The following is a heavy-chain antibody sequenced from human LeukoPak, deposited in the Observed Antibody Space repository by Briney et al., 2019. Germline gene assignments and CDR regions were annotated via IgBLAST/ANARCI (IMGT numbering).Heavy chain of an antibody. V-gene: IGHV3-30-3*01. CDR3: ARAYWDP. Sequence: GGSLRLSCAASGFTFSSYAMHWVRQAPGKGLEWVAVISYDGSNKYYADSVKGRFTISRDNSKNTLYLQMNSLRAEDTAVHYCARAYWDPWGQGTLVTVSS. D-gene: IGHD1-26*01. J-gene: IGHJ4*02. CDR2: ISYDGSNK. CDR1: GFTFSSYA.